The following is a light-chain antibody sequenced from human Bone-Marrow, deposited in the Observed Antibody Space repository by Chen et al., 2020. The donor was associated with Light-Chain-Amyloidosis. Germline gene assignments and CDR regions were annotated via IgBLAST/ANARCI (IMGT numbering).Light chain of an antibody. CDR1: YSNIGSNT. J-gene: IGLJ3*02. Sequence: QSVLTQPPSESGPPGQKVTISCSGSYSNIGSNTVSWYKHLPGTAPKLLMYSNVQRPSGVPDRCSGSKSGTAASLGTSGLQSEDEADYYCAAWEDNMNGWVCGGGTKLTVL. CDR3: AAWEDNMNGWV. V-gene: IGLV1-44*01. CDR2: SNV.